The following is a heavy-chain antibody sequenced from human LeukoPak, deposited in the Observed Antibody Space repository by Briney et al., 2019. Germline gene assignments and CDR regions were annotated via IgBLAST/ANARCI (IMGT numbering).Heavy chain of an antibody. CDR1: GYTFTSYD. V-gene: IGHV1-8*01. Sequence: ASVKVSCKASGYTFTSYDINWVRQATGQGLGWMGWMNPNSGNTGYAQKFQGRVTMTRNTSISTAYMELSSLRSEDTAVYYCARGMATIRSFDYWGQGTLVTVSS. J-gene: IGHJ4*02. CDR2: MNPNSGNT. D-gene: IGHD5-24*01. CDR3: ARGMATIRSFDY.